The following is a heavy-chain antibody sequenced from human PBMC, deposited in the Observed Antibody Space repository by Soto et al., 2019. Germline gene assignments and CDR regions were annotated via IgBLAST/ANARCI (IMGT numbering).Heavy chain of an antibody. J-gene: IGHJ4*02. CDR3: AKAVYYDILTGYMGY. V-gene: IGHV3-9*01. D-gene: IGHD3-9*01. CDR1: GFTFDDYA. Sequence: SLRLSCAASGFTFDDYAVHWVRQAPGKGLEWVSGISWNSGSIGYADSVKGRFTISRDNAKNSLYLQMNSLRAEDTALYYCAKAVYYDILTGYMGYWGQGTLVTVSS. CDR2: ISWNSGSI.